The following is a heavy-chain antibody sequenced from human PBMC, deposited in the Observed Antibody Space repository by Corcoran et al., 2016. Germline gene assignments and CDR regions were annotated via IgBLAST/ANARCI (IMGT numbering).Heavy chain of an antibody. CDR3: ARGLGVGATLTAGMDV. CDR1: GGSFSGYY. CDR2: INHSGST. J-gene: IGHJ6*02. Sequence: QVQLQQWGAGLLKPSETLSLTCAVYGGSFSGYYWSWIRQPPGKGLEWIGEINHSGSTNYNPSLKRRVTISVDTSKNQFSLKLSSVTAADTAVYYCARGLGVGATLTAGMDVWGQGTTVTVSS. V-gene: IGHV4-34*01. D-gene: IGHD1-26*01.